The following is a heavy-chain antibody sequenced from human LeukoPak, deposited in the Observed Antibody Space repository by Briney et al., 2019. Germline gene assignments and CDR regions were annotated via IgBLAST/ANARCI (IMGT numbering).Heavy chain of an antibody. CDR3: ARPEAYGSGSSP. D-gene: IGHD3-10*01. CDR2: IYYSGST. CDR1: GGSISSYY. Sequence: SETLSLTCTVSGGSISSYYWSWIRQPPGKGLEWIGYIYYSGSTNYKPSLKSRVTISVDTSKNQFSLKLSSVTAADTAVYYCARPEAYGSGSSPWGQGTLVTVSS. V-gene: IGHV4-59*12. J-gene: IGHJ5*02.